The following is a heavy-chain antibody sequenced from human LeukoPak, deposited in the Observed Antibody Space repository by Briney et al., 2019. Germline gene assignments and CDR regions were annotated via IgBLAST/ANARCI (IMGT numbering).Heavy chain of an antibody. Sequence: GGSLRLSCAASGFTFDDYGMSWVRQAPGKGLEWVSGINWNGGSTGYADSVKGRFTISRDNAKNSLYLQMNSLRAEDTAVYYCARGPVVVITTGKFDYWGQGTLVTVSS. J-gene: IGHJ4*02. CDR1: GFTFDDYG. V-gene: IGHV3-20*04. D-gene: IGHD3-22*01. CDR2: INWNGGST. CDR3: ARGPVVVITTGKFDY.